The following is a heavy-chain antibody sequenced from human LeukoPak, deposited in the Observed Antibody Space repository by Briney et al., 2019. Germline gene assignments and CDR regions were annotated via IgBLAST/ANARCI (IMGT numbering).Heavy chain of an antibody. D-gene: IGHD1-26*01. V-gene: IGHV4-34*01. CDR1: TGSFSGYY. CDR3: ARVTKGEWELLGY. CDR2: INHRGRT. Sequence: SETLSLTCAVYTGSFSGYYWSWIRQPPGKGLEWLGEINHRGRTYYNPSLLSRVTISVDTSKNQLSLKVTSVTAADTAVYYCARVTKGEWELLGYWGQGTLVTVSS. J-gene: IGHJ4*02.